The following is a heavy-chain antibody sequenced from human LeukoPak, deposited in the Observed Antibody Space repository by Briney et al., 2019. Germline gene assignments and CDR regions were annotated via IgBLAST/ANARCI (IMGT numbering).Heavy chain of an antibody. CDR1: GFTFSDYY. CDR3: AKEMDYYDSSGYSFFDY. Sequence: GGSLRLSCAASGFTFSDYYMSWIRQAPGKGLEWVSSISSSSSYIYYADSVKGRFTISRDNSKNTLYLQMNSLRAEDTAVYYCAKEMDYYDSSGYSFFDYWGQGTLVTVSS. J-gene: IGHJ4*02. CDR2: ISSSSSYI. V-gene: IGHV3-11*05. D-gene: IGHD3-22*01.